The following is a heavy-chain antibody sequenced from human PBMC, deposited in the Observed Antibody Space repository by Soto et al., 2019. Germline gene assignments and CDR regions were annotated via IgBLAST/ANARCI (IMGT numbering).Heavy chain of an antibody. J-gene: IGHJ4*02. D-gene: IGHD3-22*01. CDR2: IYYSGST. Sequence: QVQLQESGPGLVKPSQTLSLTCTVSGGSISSGGYYWSRIRQHPGKGLEWIGYIYYSGSTYYNPSLKSRVTISVDTSKNQFSLKLSSVTAADTAVYYCARYYYDSSGYYGYFDYWGQGTLVTVSS. CDR3: ARYYYDSSGYYGYFDY. CDR1: GGSISSGGYY. V-gene: IGHV4-31*03.